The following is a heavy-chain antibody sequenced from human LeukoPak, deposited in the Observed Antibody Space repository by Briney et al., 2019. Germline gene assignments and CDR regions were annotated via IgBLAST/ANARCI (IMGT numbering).Heavy chain of an antibody. CDR3: ARGKAPTYYYGSGSYRPFDY. D-gene: IGHD3-10*01. V-gene: IGHV4-34*01. Sequence: AESLSLTRAVYVGSSSAHYWSSIRQPPAKGLEWMGQINHSGSTDHDPSLKSRVTISVDTSKNQFSLKLSSVTAADTDVYYCARGKAPTYYYGSGSYRPFDYWGQGTLVTVSS. CDR2: INHSGST. J-gene: IGHJ4*02. CDR1: VGSSSAHY.